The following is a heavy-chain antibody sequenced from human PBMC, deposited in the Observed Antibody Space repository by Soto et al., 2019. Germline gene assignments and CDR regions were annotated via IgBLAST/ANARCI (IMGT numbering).Heavy chain of an antibody. CDR3: ARGSSGWPPRLDY. V-gene: IGHV4-59*01. Sequence: QVQLRESGPGLVKPSETLSLNCTVSGGPISSYYWSWIRQSPGKGLEWIGYIYYSGSTNYNPSLKRRVTISVDTSKNQFSLELRSVTAADTAVYYCARGSSGWPPRLDYWGQGTLVTVSS. D-gene: IGHD6-19*01. CDR1: GGPISSYY. CDR2: IYYSGST. J-gene: IGHJ4*02.